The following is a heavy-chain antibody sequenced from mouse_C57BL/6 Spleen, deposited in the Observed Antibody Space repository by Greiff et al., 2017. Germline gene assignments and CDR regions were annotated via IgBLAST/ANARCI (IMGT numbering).Heavy chain of an antibody. CDR3: ARSGGWDYLWFAY. Sequence: QVQLKQPGAELVKPGASVKLSCKASGYTFTSYWMHWVKQRPGQGLEWIGMIHPNSGSTNYNEKFKSKATLTVDKSSSTAYMQHSSLTSEDSAVYYSARSGGWDYLWFAYWGKGTLVTVSA. V-gene: IGHV1-64*01. J-gene: IGHJ3*01. CDR1: GYTFTSYW. D-gene: IGHD2-4*01. CDR2: IHPNSGST.